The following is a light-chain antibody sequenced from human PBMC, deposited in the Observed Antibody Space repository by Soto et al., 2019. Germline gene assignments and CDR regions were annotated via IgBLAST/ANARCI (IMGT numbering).Light chain of an antibody. V-gene: IGKV3-15*01. CDR1: QIFLSN. Sequence: EIVMTQSPATLSVSPGERATLSCRASQIFLSNLAWYQQKPGKAARRLIYGESTRATGIPARFSGSGSGKVFTLTNSSLQSEDFAVYYCQQYHGWPLTFGGGSK. CDR3: QQYHGWPLT. CDR2: GES. J-gene: IGKJ4*01.